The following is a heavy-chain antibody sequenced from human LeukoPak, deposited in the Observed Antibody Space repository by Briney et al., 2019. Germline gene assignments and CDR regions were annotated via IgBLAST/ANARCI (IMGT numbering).Heavy chain of an antibody. D-gene: IGHD2-2*01. CDR1: GSTLNSFY. V-gene: IGHV4-59*12. J-gene: IGHJ5*02. Sequence: PSETLSLTCTVSGSTLNSFYWTWIRQPPGKGLDYMGYVYYTGSTKYNPSLKSRVTISEDTSNNQFSLKLNSVTAADTAVYYCARDKGVDIVVVPAAKTNWFDPWGQGTLVTVSS. CDR3: ARDKGVDIVVVPAAKTNWFDP. CDR2: VYYTGST.